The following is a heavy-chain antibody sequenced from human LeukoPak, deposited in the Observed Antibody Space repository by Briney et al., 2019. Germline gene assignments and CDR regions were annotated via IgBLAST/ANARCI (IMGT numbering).Heavy chain of an antibody. V-gene: IGHV4-4*08. CDR3: AXXVKWESNSHFDY. CDR1: GGSISSYY. D-gene: IGHD1-26*01. Sequence: SETLSLTCTVSGGSISSYYWSWIRQPPGKGLEWIGYIYXIGRTNXXXXLTXXVTISVATAKNQFYLMLSSGTASDTAVYYCAXXVKWESNSHFDYWGQGTLVTVSS. J-gene: IGHJ4*02. CDR2: IYXIGRT.